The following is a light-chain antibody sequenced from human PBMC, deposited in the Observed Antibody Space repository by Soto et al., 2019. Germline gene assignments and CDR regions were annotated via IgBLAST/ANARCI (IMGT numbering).Light chain of an antibody. CDR2: DAS. J-gene: IGKJ4*01. CDR1: QSISTY. Sequence: VLTQSPAPLSLSPAERATLSCRAGQSISTYLAWYQQKSGQAPRLLIYDASNRATGTPARFSGSGSGTDFTLTISSLEPEDFAVYYCQQRSNWPTFGGGTKVDI. CDR3: QQRSNWPT. V-gene: IGKV3-11*01.